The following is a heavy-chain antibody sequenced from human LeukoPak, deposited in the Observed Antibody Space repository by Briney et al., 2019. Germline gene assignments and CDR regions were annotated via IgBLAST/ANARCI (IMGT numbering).Heavy chain of an antibody. D-gene: IGHD2-2*01. Sequence: SQTLSLTCTVSGGSISSGSYYWSWIRQPAGKGLEWIGRIYTSGSTNYNPSLKSRVTISVDTSKNHFSLKLSSVTAADTAVYYCARRQGWYQGAPFDYWGQGTLVTVSS. CDR2: IYTSGST. J-gene: IGHJ4*02. V-gene: IGHV4-61*02. CDR1: GGSISSGSYY. CDR3: ARRQGWYQGAPFDY.